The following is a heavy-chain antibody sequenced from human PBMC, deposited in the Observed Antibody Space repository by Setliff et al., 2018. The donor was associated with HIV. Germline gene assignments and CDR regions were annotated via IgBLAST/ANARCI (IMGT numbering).Heavy chain of an antibody. CDR3: AKARLRQPVSTKPPYYFDF. CDR1: GFTFSYYY. D-gene: IGHD6-13*01. Sequence: GGSLRLSCAASGFTFSYYYMSWIRQAPGKGLEWVSYISSSSSYIYYADSVKGRFTISRDNSKNTLYLQMNSLSVEDTAVYYFAKARLRQPVSTKPPYYFDFWGQGTLVTVSS. CDR2: ISSSSSYI. V-gene: IGHV3-11*05. J-gene: IGHJ4*02.